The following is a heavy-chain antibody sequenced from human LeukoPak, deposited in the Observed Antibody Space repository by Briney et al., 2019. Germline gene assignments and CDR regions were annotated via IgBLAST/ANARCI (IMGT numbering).Heavy chain of an antibody. Sequence: GGSLRLSCASSGFTFSDYAMTWVRQAPGRGLEWVSAISGGGTYTYYADSVKGRFTISRDNSKNTLYLQMNSLRAEDTAVYYCAKGKYSSSWYFDYWGQETLVTVSS. J-gene: IGHJ4*02. D-gene: IGHD6-13*01. CDR2: ISGGGTYT. V-gene: IGHV3-23*01. CDR1: GFTFSDYA. CDR3: AKGKYSSSWYFDY.